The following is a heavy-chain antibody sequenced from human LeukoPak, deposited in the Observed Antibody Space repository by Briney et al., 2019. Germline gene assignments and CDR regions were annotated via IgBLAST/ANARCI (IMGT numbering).Heavy chain of an antibody. CDR2: IRGGGRTI. D-gene: IGHD3-22*01. CDR1: GFTFSDYY. J-gene: IGHJ4*02. CDR3: AKDGLGSGYYCDY. V-gene: IGHV3-11*04. Sequence: PGGSLRLSCAASGFTFSDYYMTWIRQAPGKGLEWLSYIRGGGRTIYYADSVKGRFTISRDNAKKSLYLQMNSLRAEDTAVYYCAKDGLGSGYYCDYWGQGTLVTVSS.